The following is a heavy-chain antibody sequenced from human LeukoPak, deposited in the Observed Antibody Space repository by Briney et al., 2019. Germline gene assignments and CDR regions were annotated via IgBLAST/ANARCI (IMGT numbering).Heavy chain of an antibody. J-gene: IGHJ3*02. Sequence: ASVKVSCKASGYTFTSYYMHWVRQAPGQGLEWMGIINPSGGSTSYAQKFQGRVTMTRDMSTSTVYMEPSSLRSEDTAVYYCARAPLDSSGYYYGNDAFDIWGQGTMVTVSS. V-gene: IGHV1-46*01. CDR2: INPSGGST. CDR3: ARAPLDSSGYYYGNDAFDI. D-gene: IGHD3-22*01. CDR1: GYTFTSYY.